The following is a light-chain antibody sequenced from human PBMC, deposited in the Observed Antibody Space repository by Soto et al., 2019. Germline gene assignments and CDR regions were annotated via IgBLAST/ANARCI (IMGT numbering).Light chain of an antibody. J-gene: IGKJ4*01. V-gene: IGKV1-5*01. Sequence: DVQMTQSPSSLSASVGDRVTITCRASQSINNWLAWYQQKPGKAPKFLIYDASTLETGVPSRFSGSASGTEFTLTIIGLQPEEVASCYCQQYDTYPLTFGGGTRVELK. CDR1: QSINNW. CDR3: QQYDTYPLT. CDR2: DAS.